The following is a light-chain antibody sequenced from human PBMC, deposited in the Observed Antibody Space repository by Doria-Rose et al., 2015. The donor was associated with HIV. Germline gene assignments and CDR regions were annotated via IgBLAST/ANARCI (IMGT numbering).Light chain of an antibody. J-gene: IGKJ2*01. CDR3: MQALQTPYT. CDR1: QSLLHTIGYNY. CDR2: LGS. Sequence: EIVLTQSPLSLPVTPGQPASISCRSSQSLLHTIGYNYLDWYLQKPGQSPQLLIYLGSNRASGVPDRFSGNGSGTDFTLKISRVEAEDVGVYYCMQALQTPYTFGQGTKLEIK. V-gene: IGKV2-28*01.